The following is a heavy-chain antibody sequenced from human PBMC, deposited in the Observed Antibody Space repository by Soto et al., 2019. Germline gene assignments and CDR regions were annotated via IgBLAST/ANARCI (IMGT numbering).Heavy chain of an antibody. V-gene: IGHV4-34*01. CDR2: INHSGST. D-gene: IGHD2-2*01. CDR1: GGSFSGYY. CDR3: ASERVKSGSGARFYSTSTYYFDY. Sequence: PSETLSLTCAVYGGSFSGYYWSWIRQPPGKGLEWIGEINHSGSTNYNPSLKSRVTISVDTSKNQFSLKLSSVTAADTAVYYCASERVKSGSGARFYSTSTYYFDYWGQGTLVTVSS. J-gene: IGHJ4*02.